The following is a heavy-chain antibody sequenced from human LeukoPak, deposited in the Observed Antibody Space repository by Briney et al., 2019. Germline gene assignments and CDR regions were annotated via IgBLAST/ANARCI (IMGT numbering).Heavy chain of an antibody. J-gene: IGHJ4*02. Sequence: GASVKVSCKASGYTFTSYYMHWVRQAPGQGLEWMGIINPSGGSTSYAQKFQGRVTMTRDTSTSTVYMELCSLRSEDTAVYYCAREGRVRGVIQPQSFDYWGQGTLVTVSS. CDR3: AREGRVRGVIQPQSFDY. D-gene: IGHD3-10*01. V-gene: IGHV1-46*01. CDR2: INPSGGST. CDR1: GYTFTSYY.